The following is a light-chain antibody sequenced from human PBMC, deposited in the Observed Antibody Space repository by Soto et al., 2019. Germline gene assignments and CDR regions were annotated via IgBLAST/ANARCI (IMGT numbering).Light chain of an antibody. Sequence: EIVMTQSPATLSVSPGERATLSCRASQSVSSNLAWYQQKPGQAPRLLIYGASTRATGIPARFSGSGSGTEYTLTISSRQSEDFAVYYCQQYNNWPPYTFGRGTKLEIK. CDR3: QQYNNWPPYT. V-gene: IGKV3-15*01. CDR2: GAS. J-gene: IGKJ2*01. CDR1: QSVSSN.